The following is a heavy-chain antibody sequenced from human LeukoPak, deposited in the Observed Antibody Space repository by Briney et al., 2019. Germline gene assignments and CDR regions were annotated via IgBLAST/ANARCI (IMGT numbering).Heavy chain of an antibody. V-gene: IGHV1-69-2*01. CDR1: GYTFTDYY. CDR2: VDPEDGET. J-gene: IGHJ4*02. CDR3: ATSRLIVVVPAAPLDY. D-gene: IGHD2-2*01. Sequence: ASVKISCKVSGYTFTDYYMHWVQQAPGKELEWMGLVDPEDGETIYAEKFQGRVTITADTSTDTAYMELSSLRSEDTAVYYCATSRLIVVVPAAPLDYWGQGTLVTVSS.